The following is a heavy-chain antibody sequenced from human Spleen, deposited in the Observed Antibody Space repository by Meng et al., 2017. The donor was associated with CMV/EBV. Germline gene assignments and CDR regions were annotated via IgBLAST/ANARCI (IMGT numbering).Heavy chain of an antibody. CDR3: AKEAPRMEYQLLYELGGSY. J-gene: IGHJ4*02. Sequence: GESLKISCVACRTTLRKHWMTRVRQAPGKGLDWVSAISGSGGSTYYADSVKGRFTISRDNSKNTLYLQMNSLRAEDTAVYYCAKEAPRMEYQLLYELGGSYWGQGTLVTVSS. CDR1: RTTLRKHW. D-gene: IGHD2-2*02. V-gene: IGHV3-23*01. CDR2: ISGSGGST.